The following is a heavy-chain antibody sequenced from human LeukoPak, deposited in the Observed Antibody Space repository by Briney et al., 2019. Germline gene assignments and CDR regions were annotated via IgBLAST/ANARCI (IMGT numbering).Heavy chain of an antibody. D-gene: IGHD1-26*01. J-gene: IGHJ4*02. CDR1: GFTFSSYA. V-gene: IGHV3-30*02. CDR2: IRYDGGNK. CDR3: AKGEADLDY. Sequence: SGGSLRLSCAASGFTFSSYAMNWVRQAPGKGLEWVAFIRYDGGNKLYAESVKGRFTISRDNSKSTLHLQMHSLRAEDTAVYYCAKGEADLDYWGQGTLVTVTS.